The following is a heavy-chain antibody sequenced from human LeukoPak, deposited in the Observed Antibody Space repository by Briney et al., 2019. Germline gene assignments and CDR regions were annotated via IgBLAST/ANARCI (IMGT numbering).Heavy chain of an antibody. CDR2: VHLDGRT. V-gene: IGHV4-4*02. CDR3: ARESGRSRHLDY. CDR1: GGSISSTNS. J-gene: IGHJ4*02. D-gene: IGHD3-16*02. Sequence: SETLSPIGSVSGGSISSTNSWACVRQPPGKGLEWIGEVHLDGRTNYKPSLQSRLTMSVDFSDNHISLKLTSVTAANTAVYNYARESGRSRHLDYSGQGTLVTVSS.